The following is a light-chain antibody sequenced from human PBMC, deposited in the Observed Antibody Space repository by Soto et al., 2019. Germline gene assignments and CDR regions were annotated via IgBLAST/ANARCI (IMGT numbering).Light chain of an antibody. CDR1: QTISTY. Sequence: DIQMTQSPSSLSASVGDRVTITCRASQTISTYLNWYQQKPGKAPRLRIEEASSLLRGVPSRVSGSGSGTDVTLTIASLQPEDFSTYDCQQSDSTPYTFGQGTKVDIK. J-gene: IGKJ2*01. CDR3: QQSDSTPYT. CDR2: EAS. V-gene: IGKV1-39*01.